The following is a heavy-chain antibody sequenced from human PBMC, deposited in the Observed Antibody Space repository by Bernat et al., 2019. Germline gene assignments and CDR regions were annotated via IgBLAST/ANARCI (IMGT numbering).Heavy chain of an antibody. J-gene: IGHJ5*02. Sequence: QLQLQESGPGLVKPSETLSLTCTVSGGSISSSSYYWGWIRQPPGKGLEWIGSIYYSGSTYYNPSLKSRVTISVDTSKNQFSLKLSSVTAADTAMYYCARLGSSTSNWFDPWGQGTLVTVSS. CDR1: GGSISSSSYY. CDR2: IYYSGST. V-gene: IGHV4-39*01. CDR3: ARLGSSTSNWFDP. D-gene: IGHD6-13*01.